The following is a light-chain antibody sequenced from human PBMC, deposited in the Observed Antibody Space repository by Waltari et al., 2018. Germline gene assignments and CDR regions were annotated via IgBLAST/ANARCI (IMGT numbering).Light chain of an antibody. V-gene: IGLV1-44*01. CDR2: SNN. CDR1: SSNIGGNP. CDR3: AAWDDSLNGYV. J-gene: IGLJ1*01. Sequence: QSVLTQPPSASGTPGQRVTISCSGSSSNIGGNPVNWYQQLPGTAPKVLIYSNNHRPSGVPDRLSGSKSGTSASLAISGLQSEDEADYYCAAWDDSLNGYVFGTGTKVTVL.